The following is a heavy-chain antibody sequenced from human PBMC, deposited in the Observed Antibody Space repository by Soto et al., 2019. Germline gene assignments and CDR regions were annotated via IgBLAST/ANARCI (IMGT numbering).Heavy chain of an antibody. Sequence: LRLSCAASGFTFSSYAMHWVRQAPGKGLEWVAVISYDGSNKHYADSVKGRFTISRDNSKNTLYLQMNSLRAEDTAVYYCASGDSSGWYALYYYYYGMDVWGQGTTVTVSS. J-gene: IGHJ6*02. D-gene: IGHD6-19*01. CDR1: GFTFSSYA. V-gene: IGHV3-30-3*01. CDR3: ASGDSSGWYALYYYYYGMDV. CDR2: ISYDGSNK.